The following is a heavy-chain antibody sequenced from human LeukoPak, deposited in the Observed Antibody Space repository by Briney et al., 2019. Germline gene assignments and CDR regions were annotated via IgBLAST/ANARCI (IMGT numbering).Heavy chain of an antibody. J-gene: IGHJ6*02. V-gene: IGHV3-33*01. CDR3: ARATRRVVVVPAALYGMDV. D-gene: IGHD2-2*01. Sequence: PGGSLRLSCAASGFTFSSYGMHWVRQAPGRGLEWVAVIWYDGSNKYYADSVKGRFTISRDNSKNTLYLQMNSLRAEDTAVYYCARATRRVVVVPAALYGMDVWGQGTTVTVSS. CDR1: GFTFSSYG. CDR2: IWYDGSNK.